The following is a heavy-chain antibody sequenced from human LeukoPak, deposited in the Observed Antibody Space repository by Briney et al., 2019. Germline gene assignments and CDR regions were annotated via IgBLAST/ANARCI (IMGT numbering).Heavy chain of an antibody. D-gene: IGHD1-14*01. V-gene: IGHV4-38-2*02. J-gene: IGHJ6*03. CDR3: ASEGIRDYYYYIMDV. Sequence: SETLSLTCTVSGYSISSGYYWGWIRPPPGKGLEWIGSIYHSGSTYYNPSLKSRVTLSVDISKNQFSLNLSSVTAADTAVYYCASEGIRDYYYYIMDVWGKGTTVTISS. CDR2: IYHSGST. CDR1: GYSISSGYY.